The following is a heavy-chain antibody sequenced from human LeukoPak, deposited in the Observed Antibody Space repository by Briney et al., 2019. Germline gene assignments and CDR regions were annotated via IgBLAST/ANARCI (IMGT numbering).Heavy chain of an antibody. CDR1: GFTFDDYA. CDR2: ISGDGGST. CDR3: AKDFAYCGGDCYSDYFDY. D-gene: IGHD2-21*02. Sequence: SGGSLRLYCAASGFTFDDYAMHWVRHAPGKGLEWVSLISGDGGSTYYADSVKGRFTISRDNSKNSLYLQMNSLRTEDTALYYCAKDFAYCGGDCYSDYFDYWGQGTLVTVSS. J-gene: IGHJ4*02. V-gene: IGHV3-43*02.